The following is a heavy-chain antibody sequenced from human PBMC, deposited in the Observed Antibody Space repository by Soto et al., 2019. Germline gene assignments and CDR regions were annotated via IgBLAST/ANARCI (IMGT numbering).Heavy chain of an antibody. Sequence: EVQLVESGGGVVQPGGSLRLSCAASGFPFDDYSMNWVRQVPGKGLEWVSLISWDGADTYYADSVKGRFTVSRDNSKNSLYLQMNSLTTEDTALYSCAKXGWGXXYSESHASDIWGQGTMVTVSS. D-gene: IGHD1-26*01. CDR2: ISWDGADT. CDR1: GFPFDDYS. V-gene: IGHV3-43*01. J-gene: IGHJ3*02. CDR3: AKXGWGXXYSESHASDI.